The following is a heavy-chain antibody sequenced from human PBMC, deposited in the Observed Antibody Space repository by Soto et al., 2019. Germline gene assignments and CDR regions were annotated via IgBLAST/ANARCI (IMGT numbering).Heavy chain of an antibody. D-gene: IGHD2-8*01. Sequence: WGSLLVSCTRSVFSFFIYAMSWVRQAPGKGLEWVSTISGSGGHTYYADSVKGRFVVSRDNDKNTVYLHMSSLTGEDTAVYFCAKIEMGWFAHWGQGTKVTVSS. CDR1: VFSFFIYA. CDR3: AKIEMGWFAH. V-gene: IGHV3-23*01. CDR2: ISGSGGHT. J-gene: IGHJ5*02.